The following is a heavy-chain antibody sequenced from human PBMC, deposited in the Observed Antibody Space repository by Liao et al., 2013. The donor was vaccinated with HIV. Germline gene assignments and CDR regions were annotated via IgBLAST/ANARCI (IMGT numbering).Heavy chain of an antibody. D-gene: IGHD2-21*01. CDR1: GASITSGSYY. CDR3: ARDSPFPRPGEVIIVRYFDL. CDR2: IYASGTT. J-gene: IGHJ2*01. Sequence: QVQLQESGPGLVKPSQTLSLTCNVSGASITSGSYYWSWIRQSAGEALEWIGRIYASGTTNYNPSLNSRVTISLDTSKNYFSLELTSVTAADTAIYYCARDSPFPRPGEVIIVRYFDLWGRGALVTVSS. V-gene: IGHV4-61*02.